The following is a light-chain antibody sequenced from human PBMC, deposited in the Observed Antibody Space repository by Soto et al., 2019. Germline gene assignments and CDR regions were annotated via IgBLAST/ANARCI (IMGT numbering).Light chain of an antibody. CDR3: QQYGLPPHS. J-gene: IGKJ2*01. Sequence: EIVLTQSPGTLSLSPGERATLSCRASQSVYNNYLAWYQQKPGQTPRLLLNGASNRATGIPDRFSGGGSGTDFTLTISSLEPEDFAVYYCQQYGLPPHSFGQGTRVEIK. V-gene: IGKV3-20*01. CDR2: GAS. CDR1: QSVYNNY.